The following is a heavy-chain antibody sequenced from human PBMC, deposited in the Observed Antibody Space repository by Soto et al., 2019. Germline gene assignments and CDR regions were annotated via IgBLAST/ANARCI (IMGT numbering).Heavy chain of an antibody. V-gene: IGHV6-1*01. CDR3: ERVHFSAGTCSDGLDF. D-gene: IGHD2-15*01. J-gene: IGHJ6*02. CDR2: IYYRSKWFH. Sequence: SQTLSLPCVISGDSVSSNGACWNWIRQSPSRGLQWLGRIYYRSKWFHDYAASVESRMAINPDTSRNQFSLQLNYVTPEDAAVYWCERVHFSAGTCSDGLDFWGQGTTVTVSS. CDR1: GDSVSSNGAC.